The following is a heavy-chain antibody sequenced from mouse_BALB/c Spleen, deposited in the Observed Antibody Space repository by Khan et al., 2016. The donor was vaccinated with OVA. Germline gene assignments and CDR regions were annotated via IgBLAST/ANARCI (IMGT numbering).Heavy chain of an antibody. Sequence: QVRLQQSGPGLVAPSQSLSITCTVSGFSLTSYGVHWVRQPPGKGLEWLGVIWTGGSTNYNSALRSRLSINKDNSKSQVFLKMNNLQTDDTARYCCARDLGSSHWYFDVWGAGTTVTVSS. D-gene: IGHD1-1*01. J-gene: IGHJ1*01. CDR2: IWTGGST. CDR1: GFSLTSYG. V-gene: IGHV2-9*02. CDR3: ARDLGSSHWYFDV.